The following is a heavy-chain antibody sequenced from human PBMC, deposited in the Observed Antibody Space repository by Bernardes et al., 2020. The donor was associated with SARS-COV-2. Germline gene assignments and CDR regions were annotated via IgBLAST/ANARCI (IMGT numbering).Heavy chain of an antibody. J-gene: IGHJ6*02. CDR3: AKDYYGSGSYWIVRYGMDV. D-gene: IGHD3-10*01. CDR1: GFTFSSYG. V-gene: IGHV3-30*18. Sequence: GGSLRLSCAASGFTFSSYGMHWVRQAPGKGLEWVAVISYDGSNKYYADSVKGRFTISRDNSKNTLYLQMNSLRAEDTAVYYCAKDYYGSGSYWIVRYGMDVWCQESTVTVSS. CDR2: ISYDGSNK.